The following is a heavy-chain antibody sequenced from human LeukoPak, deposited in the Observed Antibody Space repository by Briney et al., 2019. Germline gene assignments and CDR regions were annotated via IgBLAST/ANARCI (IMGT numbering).Heavy chain of an antibody. CDR3: ARYEQRPGVTASDP. CDR2: INPDGSWT. CDR1: GFTFNGYW. J-gene: IGHJ5*02. V-gene: IGHV3-74*01. Sequence: GGSLRLSCAASGFTFNGYWMVWFRQAPGKRLVWVSCINPDGSWTLHADSVKGRFAISRDCARNTLYLQMNSLGVEDTAMYYCARYEQRPGVTASDPWSQGTLVTVSS. D-gene: IGHD2-21*02.